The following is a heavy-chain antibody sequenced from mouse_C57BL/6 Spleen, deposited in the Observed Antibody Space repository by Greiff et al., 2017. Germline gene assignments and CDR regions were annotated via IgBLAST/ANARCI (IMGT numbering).Heavy chain of an antibody. Sequence: EVQLQESGPELVKPGASVKIPCKASGYTFTDYNMDWVKQSHGKSLEWIGDINPNNGGTIYNQKFKGKATLTVDKSSSTAYMELRSLTSEDTAVYYCARTYYGSSYGFAYWGQGTLVTVSA. CDR3: ARTYYGSSYGFAY. CDR1: GYTFTDYN. D-gene: IGHD1-1*01. V-gene: IGHV1-18*01. J-gene: IGHJ3*01. CDR2: INPNNGGT.